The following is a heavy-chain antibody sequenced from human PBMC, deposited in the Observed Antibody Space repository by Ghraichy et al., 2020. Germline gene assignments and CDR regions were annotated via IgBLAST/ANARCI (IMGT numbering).Heavy chain of an antibody. CDR1: GYTFTTYG. Sequence: ASVKVSCKASGYTFTTYGISWVRQAPGQGLEWMGWLSTYTVDTKYAQKFQGRVTMTTDTSTRTAYMELRSLRSDDTAVYYCARDWSGGNHVTADYWGQGTLVTVSS. CDR3: ARDWSGGNHVTADY. V-gene: IGHV1-18*01. D-gene: IGHD3-3*01. CDR2: LSTYTVDT. J-gene: IGHJ4*02.